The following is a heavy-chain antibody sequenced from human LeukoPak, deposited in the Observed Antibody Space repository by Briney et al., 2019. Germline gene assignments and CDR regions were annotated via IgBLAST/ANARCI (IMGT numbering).Heavy chain of an antibody. CDR2: ISYDGSNK. V-gene: IGHV3-30*04. CDR3: ARDPGYCSGGSCYIRGGIDY. CDR1: GFTFSSYA. D-gene: IGHD2-15*01. Sequence: GGSLRLSCAASGFTFSSYAMHWVRQAPGKGLEWVAVISYDGSNKYYADSVKGRFTISRDNSKNTLYLQMNSLRAEDTAVYYCARDPGYCSGGSCYIRGGIDYWGQGTRVTVSS. J-gene: IGHJ4*02.